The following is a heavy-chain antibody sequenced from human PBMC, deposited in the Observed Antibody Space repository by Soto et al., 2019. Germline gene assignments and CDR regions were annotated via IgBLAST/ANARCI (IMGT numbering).Heavy chain of an antibody. CDR2: IIPIFGTA. V-gene: IGHV1-69*01. CDR1: GGTFSSYS. D-gene: IGHD2-15*01. CDR3: ASETGGDCSGGSCLFDY. J-gene: IGHJ4*02. Sequence: QVQPVQSGAEVKKPGSSVKVSCKASGGTFSSYSISWVRQAPGQGLEWMGGIIPIFGTANYAQKFQGRVTFTADESTSIDYMELSSQGSEDTAVYYCASETGGDCSGGSCLFDYWGQGTLVTVSS.